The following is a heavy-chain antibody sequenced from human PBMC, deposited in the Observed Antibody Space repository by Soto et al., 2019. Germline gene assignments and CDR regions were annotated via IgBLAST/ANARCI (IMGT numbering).Heavy chain of an antibody. Sequence: SETLSLTCTVSGGSISIGDYYWSWIRQPPGKGLEWIGYIYYSGSTYYNPSLKSRVTISVDTSKNQFSLKLSSVTAADTAVYYCAREWSGYSSSWYHYNWFDPWGQGTLVTVSS. J-gene: IGHJ5*02. CDR3: AREWSGYSSSWYHYNWFDP. CDR2: IYYSGST. D-gene: IGHD6-13*01. V-gene: IGHV4-30-4*08. CDR1: GGSISIGDYY.